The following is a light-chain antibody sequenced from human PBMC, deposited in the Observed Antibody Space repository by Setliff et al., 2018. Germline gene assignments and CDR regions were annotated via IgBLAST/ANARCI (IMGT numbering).Light chain of an antibody. J-gene: IGKJ1*01. CDR1: QSVSTN. V-gene: IGKV3-15*01. Sequence: EIVMTQSPATLSVSPGEGATLSCRASQSVSTNLAWYQQKPGQAPRLLIYGASTRATGIPARFSGGGSGTEFTLTISSLQSEDFAVYYCQQYNNWPPWTFGQGTKVDIK. CDR2: GAS. CDR3: QQYNNWPPWT.